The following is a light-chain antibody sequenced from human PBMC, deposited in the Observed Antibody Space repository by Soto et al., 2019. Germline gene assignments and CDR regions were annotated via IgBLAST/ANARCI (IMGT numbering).Light chain of an antibody. CDR1: QSVSSY. CDR2: DAS. J-gene: IGKJ4*01. Sequence: EIVLTQSPATLSLSPGERATLSCRASQSVSSYLAWYQQKPGQAPRLLIYDASNRATGIPARFSGSGSGTDFTFTSRSLEHEDFAVYYCQQRSNWLTFGGGTKVEIK. V-gene: IGKV3-11*01. CDR3: QQRSNWLT.